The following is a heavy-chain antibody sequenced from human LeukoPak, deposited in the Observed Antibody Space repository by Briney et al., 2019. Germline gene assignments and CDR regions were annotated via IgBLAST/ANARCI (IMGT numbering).Heavy chain of an antibody. CDR2: ISYDGSNK. J-gene: IGHJ4*02. Sequence: GSLSLSFEAPGFPFSSYALHWVRQAPGKGLEWVAVISYDGSNKYYADSVKGRFTISRDNSKNTLYLQRNSLRAEDSAVCYCATRGEQCVYFSGSSGYPYYFDYWGQGTLVTVSS. CDR1: GFPFSSYA. D-gene: IGHD2-15*01. CDR3: ATRGEQCVYFSGSSGYPYYFDY. V-gene: IGHV3-30-3*01.